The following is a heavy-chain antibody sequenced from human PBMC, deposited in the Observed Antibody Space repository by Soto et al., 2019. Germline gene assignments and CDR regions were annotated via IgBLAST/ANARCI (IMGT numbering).Heavy chain of an antibody. CDR1: GGSISSTDW. V-gene: IGHV4-4*02. Sequence: QVQLQESGPGLVRPSGTLSLTCAVSGGSISSTDWWTWVRQPPGKGLEGIGEIYHSGSANYNPPPKRRVSLSVYKSKNQFSLKLTSAPAADTAVYYCAKGPIVVIPSATPGGFDSWGPGTLVTVSS. CDR2: IYHSGSA. D-gene: IGHD2-2*01. J-gene: IGHJ4*02. CDR3: AKGPIVVIPSATPGGFDS.